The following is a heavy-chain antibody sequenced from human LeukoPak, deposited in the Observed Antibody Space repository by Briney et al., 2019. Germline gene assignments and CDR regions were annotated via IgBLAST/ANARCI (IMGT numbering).Heavy chain of an antibody. CDR2: IIPIFGTA. Sequence: GASVKVSCKASGGTFSSYAISWVRQAPGQGLEWMGGIIPIFGTANYAQKFQGRVTITADESTSTAYMGLSSLRSEDTAVYYCARGRDGYILGDYFDYWGQGTLVTVSS. J-gene: IGHJ4*02. CDR3: ARGRDGYILGDYFDY. CDR1: GGTFSSYA. D-gene: IGHD5-24*01. V-gene: IGHV1-69*13.